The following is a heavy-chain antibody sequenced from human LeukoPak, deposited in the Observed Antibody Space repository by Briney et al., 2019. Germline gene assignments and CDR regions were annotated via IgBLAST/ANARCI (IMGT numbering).Heavy chain of an antibody. V-gene: IGHV3-7*01. J-gene: IGHJ4*02. CDR1: GFTFSTYW. Sequence: GGSLRLSCAASGFTFSTYWMTWVRQAPGKGLEWVANINQGGSESYYVDSVKGRFTISRDNAKNSLYLQMNSLRAEDTAVYYCARPLSGYAWDYWGQGTLVTVSS. CDR3: ARPLSGYAWDY. CDR2: INQGGSES. D-gene: IGHD5-12*01.